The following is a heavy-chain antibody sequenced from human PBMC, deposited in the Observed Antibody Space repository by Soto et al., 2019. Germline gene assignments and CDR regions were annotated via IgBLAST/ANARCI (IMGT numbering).Heavy chain of an antibody. D-gene: IGHD3-9*01. CDR3: ARVTYYDILTGPDC. V-gene: IGHV1-18*01. CDR1: GYTFTSYG. J-gene: IGHJ4*02. CDR2: ISAYNGNT. Sequence: ASVKVSCKASGYTFTSYGISWVRQAPGQGLEWMGWISAYNGNTNYAQKLQGRVTMTTDTSTSTAYMELRSLRSDDTAVYYCARVTYYDILTGPDCWGQGTLVTVSS.